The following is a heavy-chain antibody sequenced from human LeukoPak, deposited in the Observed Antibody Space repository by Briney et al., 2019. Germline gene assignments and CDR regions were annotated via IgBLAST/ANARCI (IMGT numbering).Heavy chain of an antibody. CDR3: ASYLVGATRGEDY. J-gene: IGHJ4*02. V-gene: IGHV1-2*02. D-gene: IGHD1-26*01. CDR1: GYTFTGYY. CDR2: INPNSGGT. Sequence: ASVTVSCKASGYTFTGYYMHWVRQAPGQGLEWMGWINPNSGGTNYAQKFQGRVTMTRDTSISTAYMELSRLRSDDTAVYYCASYLVGATRGEDYWGQGTLVTVSS.